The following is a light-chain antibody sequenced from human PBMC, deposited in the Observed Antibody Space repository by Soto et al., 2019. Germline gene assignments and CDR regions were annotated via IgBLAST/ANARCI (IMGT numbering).Light chain of an antibody. V-gene: IGLV1-51*01. CDR1: SSNIGGNS. CDR3: GAWDTSLSAVV. Sequence: QSVLTQPPSVSAAPGQKVTISCSGSSSNIGGNSVSWYQQLPGTAPKLLIYDDNKRPSGIPDRLSGSKSGTSATLGITGLQTGDEADYYCGAWDTSLSAVVFGGGTKVTV. J-gene: IGLJ2*01. CDR2: DDN.